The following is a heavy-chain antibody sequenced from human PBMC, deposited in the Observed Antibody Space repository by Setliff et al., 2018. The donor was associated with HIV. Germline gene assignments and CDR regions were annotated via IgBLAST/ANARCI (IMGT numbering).Heavy chain of an antibody. CDR3: TTGYTSAPHDNY. D-gene: IGHD6-25*01. CDR2: ISSSSSTI. Sequence: GGSLRLSCAASGFTFSSYSMNWVRQAPGKGLEWVSYISSSSSTIYYADSVKGRFTISRDNAKNSLYLQMNSLRAEDTAVYYCTTGYTSAPHDNYWGQGTLVPSPQ. J-gene: IGHJ4*02. V-gene: IGHV3-48*01. CDR1: GFTFSSYS.